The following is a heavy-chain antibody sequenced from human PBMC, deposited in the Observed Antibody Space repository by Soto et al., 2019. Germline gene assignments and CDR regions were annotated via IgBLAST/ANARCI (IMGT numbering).Heavy chain of an antibody. CDR2: IRGSSGTT. Sequence: LRLSCAGSGVTFSSYAMSWVRQAPGKGLEWVSAIRGSSGTTYYADSVKGRFTISRDNSKNTLYLQMNSLRAEDTAVYYCAKGWGGVEYSSSPGNYWGQGTLVTVSS. CDR1: GVTFSSYA. V-gene: IGHV3-23*01. J-gene: IGHJ4*02. D-gene: IGHD6-6*01. CDR3: AKGWGGVEYSSSPGNY.